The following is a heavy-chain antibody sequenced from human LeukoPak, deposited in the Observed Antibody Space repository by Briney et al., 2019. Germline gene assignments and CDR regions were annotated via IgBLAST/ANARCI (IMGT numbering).Heavy chain of an antibody. CDR1: GGSFSGYY. V-gene: IGHV4-34*01. CDR2: INHSGST. Sequence: PSETLSLTCAVYGGSFSGYYWSWIRQPPGKGLEWIGEINHSGSTNYNPSLKSRVTISVDTSKNQFSLKLSSVTAADTAVYYCARGRDTAELSRGLHYYYGMDVWGQGTTVTVSS. D-gene: IGHD5-18*01. CDR3: ARGRDTAELSRGLHYYYGMDV. J-gene: IGHJ6*02.